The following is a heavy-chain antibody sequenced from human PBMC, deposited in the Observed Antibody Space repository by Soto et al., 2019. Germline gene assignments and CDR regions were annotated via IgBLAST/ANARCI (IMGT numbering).Heavy chain of an antibody. Sequence: ASVKFSCKASGYTFTSFGISWVRQAPGQVLECMVWISAYNGNTNYXXKLQGRVXXTADASTSTAXMELRXLRSDDTAVYYCARVGTPLLSPDYCGQGTLVTVS. CDR2: ISAYNGNT. V-gene: IGHV1-18*01. CDR1: GYTFTSFG. D-gene: IGHD2-15*01. CDR3: ARVGTPLLSPDY. J-gene: IGHJ4*02.